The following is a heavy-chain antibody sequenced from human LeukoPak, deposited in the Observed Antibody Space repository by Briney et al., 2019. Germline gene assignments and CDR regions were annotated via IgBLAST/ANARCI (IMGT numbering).Heavy chain of an antibody. Sequence: PGRSLRLSCAASGLTFSSYAMHWVCQAPGKGLGWVSVISYAGTNKYYAASVKARFTISRDNSNNTLYPQRNSLRSEDTAVYYCARHFGSGSSNYFYYGGVDVWGQGTTVTASS. CDR3: ARHFGSGSSNYFYYGGVDV. J-gene: IGHJ6*02. V-gene: IGHV3-30-3*01. CDR2: ISYAGTNK. CDR1: GLTFSSYA. D-gene: IGHD3-10*01.